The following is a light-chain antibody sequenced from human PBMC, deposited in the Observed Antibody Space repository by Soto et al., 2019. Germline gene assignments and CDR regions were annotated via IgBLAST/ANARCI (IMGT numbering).Light chain of an antibody. V-gene: IGKV3-15*01. CDR2: GAS. CDR1: QSVNSN. J-gene: IGKJ1*01. Sequence: ETVMTQSPATLSVSPGERATLSCRASQSVNSNLAWYQQKLGQAPRVLIYGASTRATGIPVRFSGSGSETEFILTISSLQSEHFAVYYCQHYNTWPWTFGQGTKVDI. CDR3: QHYNTWPWT.